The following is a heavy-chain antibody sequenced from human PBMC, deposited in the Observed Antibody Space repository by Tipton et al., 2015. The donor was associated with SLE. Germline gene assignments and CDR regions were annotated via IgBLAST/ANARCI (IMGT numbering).Heavy chain of an antibody. D-gene: IGHD3-10*01. CDR3: ARDRRVQGVADY. CDR2: IYYSGST. CDR1: GGSISSGDYY. J-gene: IGHJ4*02. Sequence: TLSLTCTVSGGSISSGDYYWSWIRQPPGKGLEWIGYIYYSGSTYYNPSLKSRVTISVDTSKNQFSLKLSSVTAADTAVYYCARDRRVQGVADYWGQGTLVTVSS. V-gene: IGHV4-30-4*01.